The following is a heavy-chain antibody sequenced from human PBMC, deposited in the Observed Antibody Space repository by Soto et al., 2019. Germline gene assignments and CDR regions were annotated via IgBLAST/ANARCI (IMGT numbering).Heavy chain of an antibody. CDR3: SFASRRQHTKYHYG. CDR2: INPSGDST. D-gene: IGHD2-21*01. Sequence: KVACKASVYTLTIDLVHWLLITHGKGLQWMGMINPSGDSTIYAQKFQGRVTMTEDTSTDTAYMELSSLRSDDTAVYYCSFASRRQHTKYHYG. J-gene: IGHJ6*01. CDR1: VYTLTIDL. V-gene: IGHV1-46*01.